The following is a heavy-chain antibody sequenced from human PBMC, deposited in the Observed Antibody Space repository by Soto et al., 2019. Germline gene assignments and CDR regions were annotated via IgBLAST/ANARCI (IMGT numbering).Heavy chain of an antibody. V-gene: IGHV1-24*01. CDR3: ATGMTSVGATGY. CDR1: GYTLTALT. J-gene: IGHJ4*02. D-gene: IGHD1-26*01. CDR2: FDPEDGET. Sequence: DSXKVSCKVSGYTLTALTMHWVRQAPGKGLGWMGGFDPEDGETIYAQKFQGRVTMTEDTSTDTAYMELSSLRSEDTAVYYCATGMTSVGATGYWGQGTLVTVSS.